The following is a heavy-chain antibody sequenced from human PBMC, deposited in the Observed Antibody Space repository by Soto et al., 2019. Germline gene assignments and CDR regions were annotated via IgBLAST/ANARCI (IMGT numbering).Heavy chain of an antibody. V-gene: IGHV1-46*01. CDR1: GYTFTSYS. Sequence: ASVKVSCKASGYTFTSYSMHWVRQAPGQGLEWMGIINPSSGRTSYAQNFQGQVTISADKSISTAYLQWSSLKASDTAMYYCARFVVVPAARQLVLYYYGMDVWGQGTTVTVSS. D-gene: IGHD2-2*01. J-gene: IGHJ6*02. CDR3: ARFVVVPAARQLVLYYYGMDV. CDR2: INPSSGRT.